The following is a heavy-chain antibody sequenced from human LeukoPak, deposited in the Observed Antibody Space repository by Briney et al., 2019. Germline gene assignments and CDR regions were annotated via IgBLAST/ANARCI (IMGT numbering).Heavy chain of an antibody. CDR3: ARLEAVAGYNWFDP. CDR2: IYPGDSDT. Sequence: GESLKISCQGSGYSFTNYWTGWVRQMPGKGLEWMGIIYPGDSDTRYSPSFQGQVTILADKSISTAYLQWSSLKASDTAMYYCARLEAVAGYNWFDPWGQGTLVTVSS. J-gene: IGHJ5*02. D-gene: IGHD6-19*01. V-gene: IGHV5-51*01. CDR1: GYSFTNYW.